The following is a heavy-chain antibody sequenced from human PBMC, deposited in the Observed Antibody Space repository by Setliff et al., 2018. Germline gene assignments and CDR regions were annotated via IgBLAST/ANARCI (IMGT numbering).Heavy chain of an antibody. CDR3: ARDRSAYNYGLDV. CDR2: VYYTGTT. CDR1: GGSINNYY. Sequence: PSETLSLTCTVSGGSINNYYWSWIRQAPRKGLEWVGYVYYTGTTNYSPSLKGRVIISVDASKNRLSLQLNSVTPADTAVYYCARDRSAYNYGLDVWGQGTTVTVSS. V-gene: IGHV4-59*01. J-gene: IGHJ6*02.